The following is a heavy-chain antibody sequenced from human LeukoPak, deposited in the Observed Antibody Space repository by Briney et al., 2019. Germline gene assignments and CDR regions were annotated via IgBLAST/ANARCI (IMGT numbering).Heavy chain of an antibody. Sequence: PSETLSLTCTVSGGSISSSSYYWGWIRQPPGKGLEWIGSIYYSGSTYYNPSLKSRVTISVDTSKNQFSLKLSSVTAADTAVYYCARDLSYYGSGSSPVLDAFDIWGQVTMVTVSS. CDR1: GGSISSSSYY. D-gene: IGHD3-10*01. CDR3: ARDLSYYGSGSSPVLDAFDI. J-gene: IGHJ3*02. CDR2: IYYSGST. V-gene: IGHV4-39*07.